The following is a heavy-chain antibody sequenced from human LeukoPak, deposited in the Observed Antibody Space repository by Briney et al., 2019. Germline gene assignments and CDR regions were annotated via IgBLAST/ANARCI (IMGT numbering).Heavy chain of an antibody. CDR3: ARGRYCSSTSCYTHWFDP. V-gene: IGHV4-39*07. CDR1: GGSISSSSYY. Sequence: PSGTLSLTCTVSGGSISSSSYYWGWIRQPPGKGLEWIGSIYYSGSTYYNPSLKSRVTISVDTSKNQFSLKLSSVTAADTAVYYCARGRYCSSTSCYTHWFDPWGQGTLVTVSS. J-gene: IGHJ5*02. D-gene: IGHD2-2*02. CDR2: IYYSGST.